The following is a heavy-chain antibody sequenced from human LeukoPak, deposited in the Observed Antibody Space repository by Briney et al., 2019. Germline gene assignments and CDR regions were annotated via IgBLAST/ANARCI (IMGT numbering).Heavy chain of an antibody. V-gene: IGHV3-30*04. D-gene: IGHD5-18*01. CDR2: IRYDGSNK. Sequence: GGGVVQPGRSLRLSCAASGFTFSSYAMHWVRQAPGKGLEWVAFIRYDGSNKYYADSVKGRFTISRDNSKNTLYLQMNSLRAEDTAVYYCARAKRGYGYGYYHYFDYWGQGTLVTVSS. J-gene: IGHJ4*02. CDR1: GFTFSSYA. CDR3: ARAKRGYGYGYYHYFDY.